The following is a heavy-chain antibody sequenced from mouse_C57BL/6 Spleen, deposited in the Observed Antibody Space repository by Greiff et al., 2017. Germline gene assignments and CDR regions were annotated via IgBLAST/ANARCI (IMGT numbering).Heavy chain of an antibody. CDR1: GYTFTSYG. J-gene: IGHJ1*03. CDR2: IYPRSGNT. D-gene: IGHD2-4*01. CDR3: AFYCDYEGYFDV. Sequence: VQLQQSGAELARPGASVKLSCKASGYTFTSYGISWVKQRTGQGLEWIGEIYPRSGNTYYNEKFKGKATLTADKSSSTAYMALRSLTSEVSAVDFCAFYCDYEGYFDVWGTGTTVTVSS. V-gene: IGHV1-81*01.